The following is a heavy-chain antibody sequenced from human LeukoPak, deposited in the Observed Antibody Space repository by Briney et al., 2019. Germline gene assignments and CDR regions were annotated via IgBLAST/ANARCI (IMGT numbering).Heavy chain of an antibody. J-gene: IGHJ4*02. CDR2: IYHSGST. CDR3: ARQRDSYDSSGYYDY. D-gene: IGHD3-22*01. CDR1: GGSISSSNW. V-gene: IGHV4-4*02. Sequence: SETLSLTCAVSGGSISSSNWWSWVRQPPGKGLEWIGEIYHSGSTNYNPSLKSRVTISVDTSKNQFSLKLSSVTAADTAVYYCARQRDSYDSSGYYDYWGQGTLVTVSS.